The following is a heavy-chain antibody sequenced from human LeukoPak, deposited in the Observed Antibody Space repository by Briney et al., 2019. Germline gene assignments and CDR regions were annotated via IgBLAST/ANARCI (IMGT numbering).Heavy chain of an antibody. V-gene: IGHV4-31*11. CDR3: AREAHTLYYFDY. D-gene: IGHD3-16*01. CDR2: IYYSGST. J-gene: IGHJ4*02. CDR1: GGSISSGGYY. Sequence: SGTLSLTCAVSGGSISSGGYYWSWIRQHPGKGLEWIGYIYYSGSTYYNPSLKSRVTISVDTSKNQFSLKLSSVTAADTAVYYCAREAHTLYYFDYWGQGTLVTVSS.